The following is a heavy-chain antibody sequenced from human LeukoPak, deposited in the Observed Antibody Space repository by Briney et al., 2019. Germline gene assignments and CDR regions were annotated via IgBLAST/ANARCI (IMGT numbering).Heavy chain of an antibody. CDR3: ARNPLVGASNYGHYYVMDV. V-gene: IGHV3-30*03. CDR2: VSEDGSNK. J-gene: IGHJ6*02. CDR1: GLTFSNYG. D-gene: IGHD1-26*01. Sequence: GRSLRLSCAASGLTFSNYGMHWVRQAPGKGLEWVVVVSEDGSNKYYVDSVKGRFTISRDNSKNTLYLQMSSLRPEDTAVYYCARNPLVGASNYGHYYVMDVWGQGTTVTVSS.